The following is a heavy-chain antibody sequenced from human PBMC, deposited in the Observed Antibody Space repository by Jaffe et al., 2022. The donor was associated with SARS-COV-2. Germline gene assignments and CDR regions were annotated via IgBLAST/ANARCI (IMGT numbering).Heavy chain of an antibody. J-gene: IGHJ4*02. D-gene: IGHD2-15*01. V-gene: IGHV3-21*01. CDR1: GFSLSIYS. CDR3: ARDPARISGGSHIPYFFDY. CDR2: ISSSNSYI. Sequence: EVQLVESGGGLVKPGGSLRLSCAASGFSLSIYSMIWVRQAPGKGLEWVSSISSSNSYIYYADSVKGRFTISRDNARNSAYLQMNSLRAEDTAVYYCARDPARISGGSHIPYFFDYWGQGALVVVSS.